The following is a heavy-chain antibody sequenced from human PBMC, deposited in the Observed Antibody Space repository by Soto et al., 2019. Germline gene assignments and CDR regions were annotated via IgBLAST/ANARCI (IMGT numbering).Heavy chain of an antibody. D-gene: IGHD3-9*01. V-gene: IGHV5-51*01. Sequence: GESLKISCKGSGYSFTSYWIGWVRQMPGKGLEWMGIIYPGDSGTRYSPSFQGQVTISADKSISTAYLQWSSLKASDTAMYYCARGLRGDILTGSFDYWGQGTLVTVSS. J-gene: IGHJ4*02. CDR2: IYPGDSGT. CDR1: GYSFTSYW. CDR3: ARGLRGDILTGSFDY.